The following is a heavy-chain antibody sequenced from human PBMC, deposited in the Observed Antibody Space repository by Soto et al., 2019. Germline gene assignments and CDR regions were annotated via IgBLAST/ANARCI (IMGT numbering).Heavy chain of an antibody. Sequence: GGSLRLSCAASGFTFSSYSMNWVRQDPGKGLEWVSYISSSSSTIYYADSVKGRFTISRDNAKNSLYLQMNSLRAEGTAVYYCASDSPDYGDYGNYYYMDVWGKGTTVTVSS. CDR3: ASDSPDYGDYGNYYYMDV. CDR1: GFTFSSYS. D-gene: IGHD4-17*01. V-gene: IGHV3-48*01. J-gene: IGHJ6*03. CDR2: ISSSSSTI.